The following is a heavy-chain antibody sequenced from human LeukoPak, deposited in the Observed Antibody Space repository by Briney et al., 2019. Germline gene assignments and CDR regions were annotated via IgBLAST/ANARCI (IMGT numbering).Heavy chain of an antibody. CDR2: INRSGRT. CDR1: GFTFSTYD. V-gene: IGHV3-23*01. D-gene: IGHD2-2*03. CDR3: AKGGYFAFET. J-gene: IGHJ3*02. Sequence: GGSLRLSCAASGFTFSTYDMQWVRQTPGKGREWVSGINRSGRTYYTDSAKGRFTISRDNSKNTLYLQMNSLRAEDTAVYYWAKGGYFAFETWGQGTMVAVSS.